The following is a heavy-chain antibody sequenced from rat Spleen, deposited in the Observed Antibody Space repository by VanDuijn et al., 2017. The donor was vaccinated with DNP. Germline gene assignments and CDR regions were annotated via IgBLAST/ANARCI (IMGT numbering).Heavy chain of an antibody. CDR3: VKDLRGGSAFDY. CDR2: INKDSSII. CDR1: GFNFNDNW. J-gene: IGHJ2*01. D-gene: IGHD1-11*01. V-gene: IGHV4-2*01. Sequence: EVKLVESGGGLVQPGRSLKLSCAASGFNFNDNWMGWVRQAPGKGLEWIGQINKDSSIINYIPSLKEKITISRDNAQNTLYLQMSKLGSEDTATYYCVKDLRGGSAFDYWGPGIMVTVSS.